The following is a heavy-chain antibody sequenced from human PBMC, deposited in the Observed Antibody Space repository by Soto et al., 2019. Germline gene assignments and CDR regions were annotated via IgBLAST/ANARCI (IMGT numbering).Heavy chain of an antibody. CDR2: IIPIFGTA. CDR1: GGTFSSYA. J-gene: IGHJ3*02. D-gene: IGHD6-13*01. CDR3: ARVSTLIAAVGDAFDI. V-gene: IGHV1-69*12. Sequence: QVQLVQSGAEVKKPGSSVKVSCKASGGTFSSYAISWVRQAPGQGLEWMGGIIPIFGTANYAQKFQGRVTITAEESTSTAYMELSSLRSEDTAVYYCARVSTLIAAVGDAFDIWGQGTMVTVSS.